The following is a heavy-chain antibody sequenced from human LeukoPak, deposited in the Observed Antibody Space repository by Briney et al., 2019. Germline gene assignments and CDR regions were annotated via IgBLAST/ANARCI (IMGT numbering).Heavy chain of an antibody. CDR1: GLTFSSYW. D-gene: IGHD1-26*01. CDR2: IKYDGSEK. J-gene: IGHJ4*02. Sequence: GGSLRLSCAASGLTFSSYWMSWVRQTPGKGLEWVANIKYDGSEKYYVDSVKGRFTISRDNAKDSLSLQMNSLRAEDTAVYYCARLPGSYYLYYFDSWGQGTMVTVSS. CDR3: ARLPGSYYLYYFDS. V-gene: IGHV3-7*01.